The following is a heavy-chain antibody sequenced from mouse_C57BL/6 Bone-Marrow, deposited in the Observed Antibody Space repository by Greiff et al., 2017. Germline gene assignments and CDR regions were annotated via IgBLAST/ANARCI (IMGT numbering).Heavy chain of an antibody. V-gene: IGHV2-2*01. CDR2: IWSGGST. J-gene: IGHJ2*01. CDR1: GFSLTSYG. Sequence: VKLVESGPGLVQPSPSLSITCTVSGFSLTSYGVHWVRQSPGKGLEWLGVIWSGGSTAYNAAFISRLSISKDNSKCQIFFKMNSLQADDTAIFYCASQLGDYFDYWGQGTTLTVSS. CDR3: ASQLGDYFDY. D-gene: IGHD4-1*02.